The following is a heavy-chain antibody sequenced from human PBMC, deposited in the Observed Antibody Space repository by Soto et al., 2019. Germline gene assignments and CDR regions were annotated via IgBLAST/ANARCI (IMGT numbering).Heavy chain of an antibody. Sequence: PGGSLRLSCAASGFTFSSYSMNWVRQAPGKGLEWVSSISSSSSYIYYADSVKGRFTISRDNAKNSLYLQMNSLRAEDTAVYYCAREREDGITIFGVVTHRNFDYWGQGTLVTVSS. CDR1: GFTFSSYS. CDR3: AREREDGITIFGVVTHRNFDY. D-gene: IGHD3-3*01. CDR2: ISSSSSYI. V-gene: IGHV3-21*01. J-gene: IGHJ4*02.